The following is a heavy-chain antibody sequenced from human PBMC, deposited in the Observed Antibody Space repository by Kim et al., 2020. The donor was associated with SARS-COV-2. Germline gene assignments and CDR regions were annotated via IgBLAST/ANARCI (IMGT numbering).Heavy chain of an antibody. CDR3: ARNGLGGYSDY. Sequence: ASVKVSCKASGNIFTSSYMHWVRQAPGQGLEWMGIINPSGDSTSYAQKFQGRVTMTRDTSTSTVYMELSSLRSEDTAVYYCARNGLGGYSDYWGQGTLVTVSS. D-gene: IGHD3-22*01. CDR2: INPSGDST. V-gene: IGHV1-46*01. J-gene: IGHJ4*02. CDR1: GNIFTSSY.